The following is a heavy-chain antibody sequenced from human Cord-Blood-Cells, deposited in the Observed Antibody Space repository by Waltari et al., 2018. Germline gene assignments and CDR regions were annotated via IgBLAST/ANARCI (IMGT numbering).Heavy chain of an antibody. D-gene: IGHD3-3*01. Sequence: QVQLVQSGAEVKKPGASVKVSCKVSGYTLTELSMHWVRPAPGKGLELMGGFDREDGEKIYVQKCQARVHMTEGTSTETAYMELSCLRSEVTAGYYCATSCSGYDTGGFDIWGQGTMVTVSS. CDR2: FDREDGEK. J-gene: IGHJ3*02. CDR1: GYTLTELS. CDR3: ATSCSGYDTGGFDI. V-gene: IGHV1-24*01.